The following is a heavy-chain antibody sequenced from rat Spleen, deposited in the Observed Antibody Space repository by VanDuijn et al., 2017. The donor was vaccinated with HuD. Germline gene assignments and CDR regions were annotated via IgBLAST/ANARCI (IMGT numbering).Heavy chain of an antibody. CDR3: ARRYDFDY. CDR2: IDTDGSRT. D-gene: IGHD2-1*01. Sequence: EVQLVETGGGLVQPGRSLKLSCVASGFTFSSYWMYWIRQAPGKGLEWVSSIDTDGSRTYYPDSVRGRFTISRDNAENTAYLQMNSLWSEDTATYYCARRYDFDYWGQGVMVTVSS. J-gene: IGHJ2*01. CDR1: GFTFSSYW. V-gene: IGHV5-58*01.